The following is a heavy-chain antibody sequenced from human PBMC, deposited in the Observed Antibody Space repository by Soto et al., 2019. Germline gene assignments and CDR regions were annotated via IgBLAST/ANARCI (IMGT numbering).Heavy chain of an antibody. CDR1: GGSFSGYY. CDR2: INHSGST. CDR3: ARGVDTAMVKRGVHWFDP. D-gene: IGHD5-18*01. Sequence: SETLSLTCAVYGGSFSGYYWSWIRQPPGKGLEWIGEINHSGSTNYNPSLKSRVTISVDTSKNQFSLKLSSVTAADTAVYYCARGVDTAMVKRGVHWFDPWGQGTLVTVSS. J-gene: IGHJ5*02. V-gene: IGHV4-34*01.